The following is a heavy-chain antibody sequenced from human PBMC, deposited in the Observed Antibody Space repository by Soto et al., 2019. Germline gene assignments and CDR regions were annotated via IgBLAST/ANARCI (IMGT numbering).Heavy chain of an antibody. J-gene: IGHJ4*02. CDR2: IYYSGST. Sequence: SETLSLTCTVSGGSVSSGSYFWSWIRQPPGKGLDWIGSIYYSGSTNYNPSLKSRVTMSVDTPKNQFSLKLSSVTAADTAVYYCARDGVYCSSTSCSFDYWGQGTLVTVSS. CDR3: ARDGVYCSSTSCSFDY. V-gene: IGHV4-61*01. D-gene: IGHD2-2*01. CDR1: GGSVSSGSYF.